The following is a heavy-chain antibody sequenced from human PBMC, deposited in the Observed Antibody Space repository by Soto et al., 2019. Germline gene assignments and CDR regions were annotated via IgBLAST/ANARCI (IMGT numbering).Heavy chain of an antibody. J-gene: IGHJ4*02. CDR2: INSDGSST. CDR3: ARPRPYCGGDCPDS. CDR1: GFTFSSYW. V-gene: IGHV3-74*01. D-gene: IGHD2-21*02. Sequence: EVQLVESGGGLVQPGGSLRLSCAASGFTFSSYWMHWVRQAPGKGLVWVSRINSDGSSTSYADSVKGRFPISRDNAKNTRYLQMNSLRAEDTAVYYCARPRPYCGGDCPDSWGQGTLVTVSS.